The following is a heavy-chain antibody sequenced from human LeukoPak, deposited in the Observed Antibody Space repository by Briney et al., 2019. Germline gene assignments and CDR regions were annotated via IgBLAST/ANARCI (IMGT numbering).Heavy chain of an antibody. CDR3: GQDPSRIAAGRCDY. J-gene: IGHJ4*02. CDR2: ISHSGDSP. D-gene: IGHD6-13*01. Sequence: SGGSLRLSCAASGFSFSSYGMSWVRQAPGKGLEWVPGISHSGDSPYYADSVKGRFTISRDNSKNTLFLQMDSLRAEDTAVYYCGQDPSRIAAGRCDYWGQGTRVTVSS. CDR1: GFSFSSYG. V-gene: IGHV3-23*01.